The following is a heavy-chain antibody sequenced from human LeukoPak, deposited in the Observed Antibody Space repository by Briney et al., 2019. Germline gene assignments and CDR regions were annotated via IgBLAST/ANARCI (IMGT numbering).Heavy chain of an antibody. CDR3: AKHYMGSSYNRGLDS. Sequence: SETLSLTCTVSGGSNSTSNYYWGWIRQPPGTGLEWIGNIFYSGYTYYNPSLESRVTISIDTSKNQFSLKLSSVTAADTAIYYCAKHYMGSSYNRGLDSWGQGTLVTVSS. CDR1: GGSNSTSNYY. CDR2: IFYSGYT. V-gene: IGHV4-39*01. J-gene: IGHJ4*02. D-gene: IGHD3-10*01.